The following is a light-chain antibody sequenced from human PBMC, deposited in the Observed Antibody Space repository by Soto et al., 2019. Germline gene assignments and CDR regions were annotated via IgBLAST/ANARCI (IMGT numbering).Light chain of an antibody. CDR2: GAS. CDR1: QSISSNY. Sequence: EIVLTQSPGTLSLSPGERATLSCRASQSISSNYLAWYQHKPGQAPRLLIYGASSRATAIPDRFSGSGSGTDFTLTISRLEPEDFAVYYCQQCAGSPWTFGQGTKVEIK. CDR3: QQCAGSPWT. J-gene: IGKJ1*01. V-gene: IGKV3-20*01.